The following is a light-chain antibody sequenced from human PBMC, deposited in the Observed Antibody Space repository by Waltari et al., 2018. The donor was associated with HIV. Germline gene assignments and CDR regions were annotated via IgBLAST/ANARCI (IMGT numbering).Light chain of an antibody. V-gene: IGKV4-1*01. J-gene: IGKJ5*01. CDR3: QQYAHIPPVT. CDR1: QSVLYSSNNNNY. Sequence: DIVMSQSPEYLAVSLGERATINCRSSQSVLYSSNNNNYLAWFQQKPGQPPKVLIYWASNRVSGVPDRFSGGGSGTDFTLTISSLQAEDVAVYYCQQYAHIPPVTFGQGTRLDNK. CDR2: WAS.